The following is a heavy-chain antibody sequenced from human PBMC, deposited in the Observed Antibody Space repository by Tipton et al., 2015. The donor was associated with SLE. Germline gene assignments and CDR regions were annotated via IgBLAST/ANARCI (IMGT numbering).Heavy chain of an antibody. D-gene: IGHD1-26*01. CDR2: IYYSGST. CDR3: ARGGLGVSYYYYMDV. J-gene: IGHJ6*03. Sequence: TLSLTCTVSGGSISSYYWSWIRQPPGKGLEWIGYIYYSGSTNYNPSLKSRVTISVDTSKNQFPLKLSSVTAADTAVYYCARGGLGVSYYYYMDVWGKGTTVTVSS. V-gene: IGHV4-59*01. CDR1: GGSISSYY.